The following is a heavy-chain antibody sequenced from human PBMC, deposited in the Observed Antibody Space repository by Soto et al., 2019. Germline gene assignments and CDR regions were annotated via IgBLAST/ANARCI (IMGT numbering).Heavy chain of an antibody. CDR2: ISSSGGST. J-gene: IGHJ4*02. D-gene: IGHD2-21*02. CDR1: WFNFSGYG. V-gene: IGHV3-23*01. Sequence: GFLRICCGTSWFNFSGYGRSWVRQAPGKGLEWVSTISSSGGSTYYADSVKGRFTISRDSSKNTLYLQVNSLRAEDTAVYYCANLLDCYGPDYWGQGTQVTVSS. CDR3: ANLLDCYGPDY.